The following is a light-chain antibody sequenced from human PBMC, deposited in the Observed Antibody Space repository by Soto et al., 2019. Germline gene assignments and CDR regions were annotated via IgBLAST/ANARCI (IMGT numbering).Light chain of an antibody. V-gene: IGKV1-39*01. CDR1: QSINTY. Sequence: DIQMTQSPSSLSASIGDRVTITCRASQSINTYLNWYQQRPGKAPELLIFAASTLQSGVPSRFSGRVSGTDITLTISSLQPEDFATYYCQQTYTFGFTFGPGTTVDFK. J-gene: IGKJ3*01. CDR2: AAS. CDR3: QQTYTFGFT.